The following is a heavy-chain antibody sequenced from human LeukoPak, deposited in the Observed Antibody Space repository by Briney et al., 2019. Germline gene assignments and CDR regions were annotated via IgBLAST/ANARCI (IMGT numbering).Heavy chain of an antibody. Sequence: ASVKVSCKASGYTFTSYGISWGRQAPGQGLEGMAWMSAYNGNTNYAQKLQVRVTMTTDTSTSTAYMELRSLRSDDTVLYYCARALGYCSGGCCYKHFYYWGQGTLVTVSS. J-gene: IGHJ4*02. CDR3: ARALGYCSGGCCYKHFYY. CDR1: GYTFTSYG. V-gene: IGHV1-18*01. CDR2: MSAYNGNT. D-gene: IGHD2-15*01.